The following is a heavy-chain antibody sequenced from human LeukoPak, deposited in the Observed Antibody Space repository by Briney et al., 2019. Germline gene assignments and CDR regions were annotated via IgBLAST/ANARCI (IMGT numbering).Heavy chain of an antibody. D-gene: IGHD1-26*01. CDR3: ARLGSGSYYYFDY. CDR1: GNSLTNYW. V-gene: IGHV5-51*01. CDR2: IYPGDSDT. J-gene: IGHJ4*02. Sequence: GESLKISCKGPGNSLTNYWIAWVRQMPGKGLEWLGIIYPGDSDTRYRPSFQGQVTISVDKSISTAYLQWSSLKASDTAMYYCARLGSGSYYYFDYWGQGTLVTVSS.